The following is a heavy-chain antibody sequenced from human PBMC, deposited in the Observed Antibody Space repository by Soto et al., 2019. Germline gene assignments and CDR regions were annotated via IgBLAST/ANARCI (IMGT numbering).Heavy chain of an antibody. D-gene: IGHD6-6*01. J-gene: IGHJ6*02. CDR3: TRGGSSSPYYDPMDV. CDR1: GFILSDHY. V-gene: IGHV3-72*01. Sequence: EVQLVESGGGLVQPGGSLRLACTASGFILSDHYMDWVRQAPGKGLEWIGRSGDKVNSYTTQYAASVKGRFTISRDESKDSLYLQIDNLKTEDTAVYFCTRGGSSSPYYDPMDVWGQGTTVIISS. CDR2: SGDKVNSYTT.